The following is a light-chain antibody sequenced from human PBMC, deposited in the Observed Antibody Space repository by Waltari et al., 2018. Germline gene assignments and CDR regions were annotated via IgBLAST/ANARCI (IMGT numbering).Light chain of an antibody. Sequence: QSVLTQPPSVSGAPGQRVTISCTGSSSNIGAGYDVHWYQQLPGPAPNLLIYGNSNRPSGVPDRFSGSKSGTSASLAITGLQAEDEADYYGQSYDSSLSGGVFGGGTKLTVL. J-gene: IGLJ2*01. CDR1: SSNIGAGYD. CDR3: QSYDSSLSGGV. V-gene: IGLV1-40*01. CDR2: GNS.